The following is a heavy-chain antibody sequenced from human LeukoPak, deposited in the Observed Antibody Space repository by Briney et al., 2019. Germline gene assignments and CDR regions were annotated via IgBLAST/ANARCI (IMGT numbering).Heavy chain of an antibody. V-gene: IGHV4-38-2*02. CDR2: IYHSGST. CDR3: ARLGYRNRVSCYGWLDP. D-gene: IGHD2/OR15-2a*01. Sequence: SETLSLTCTVSGASITNGYYWGWIRQSPGKGLEWIGSIYHSGSTYRNPSLQSRVSMSADTTNNQFSLTLSSVAAADTAVYYCARLGYRNRVSCYGWLDPWGQGTLVTVSS. J-gene: IGHJ5*02. CDR1: GASITNGYY.